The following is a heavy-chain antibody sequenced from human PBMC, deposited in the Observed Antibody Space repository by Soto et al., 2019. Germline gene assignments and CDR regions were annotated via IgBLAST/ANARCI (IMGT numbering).Heavy chain of an antibody. J-gene: IGHJ6*02. CDR1: GFTVSRFS. D-gene: IGHD3-10*02. Sequence: GGSQRLSCAASGFTVSRFSVHCFGQAPGKGLAWVAVISYDGNNKHFAESVKGRFSISRDDSKNTVYLEMNNLRGDDSAVYYCARDHGMFLSYYYYGMDVWGQGT. CDR3: ARDHGMFLSYYYYGMDV. V-gene: IGHV3-30-3*01. CDR2: ISYDGNNK.